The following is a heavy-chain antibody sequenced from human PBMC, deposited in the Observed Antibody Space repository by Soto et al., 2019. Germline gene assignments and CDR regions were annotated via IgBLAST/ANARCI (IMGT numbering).Heavy chain of an antibody. D-gene: IGHD6-25*01. V-gene: IGHV4-31*03. CDR2: IYDSGST. Sequence: QVQLKESGPGLVKPSQTLSLTCTVSGGSISSGGQYLSWIRQHPGKGLEWIGYIYDSGSTDYNPSITSRVTISVDTSKKQFSLKLRSVTAADTAVYYCARDAAEYYFDYWGQGTLVTVSS. J-gene: IGHJ4*02. CDR1: GGSISSGGQY. CDR3: ARDAAEYYFDY.